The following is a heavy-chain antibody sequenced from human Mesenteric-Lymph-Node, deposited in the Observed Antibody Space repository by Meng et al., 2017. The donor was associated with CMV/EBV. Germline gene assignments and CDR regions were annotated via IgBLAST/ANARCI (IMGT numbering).Heavy chain of an antibody. D-gene: IGHD6-13*01. J-gene: IGHJ4*02. V-gene: IGHV3-21*01. CDR3: TSSSWTN. CDR2: ISSSSSYI. Sequence: GESLKISCATSGFTFSSYSMNWVRQAPGKGLEWVSSISSSSSYIYYADSVKGRFTISRDNAKNSLYLQMNSMRAEDTAVYYCTSSSWTNWGQGTLVTVSS. CDR1: GFTFSSYS.